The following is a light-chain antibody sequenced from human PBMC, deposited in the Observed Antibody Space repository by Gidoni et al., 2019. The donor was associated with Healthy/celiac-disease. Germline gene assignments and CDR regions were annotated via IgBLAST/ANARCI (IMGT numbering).Light chain of an antibody. CDR2: KAS. CDR3: QQYNSYSPWT. J-gene: IGKJ1*01. CDR1: QSISSW. Sequence: DIQMTQSPSTLSASVGDRFTITCRDRQSISSWLAWYQKKPGKDPKLLIYKASSLESWVPSRFSGSGSGTELTLTISSLQPDDFATYYCQQYNSYSPWTFGQGTKVEIK. V-gene: IGKV1-5*03.